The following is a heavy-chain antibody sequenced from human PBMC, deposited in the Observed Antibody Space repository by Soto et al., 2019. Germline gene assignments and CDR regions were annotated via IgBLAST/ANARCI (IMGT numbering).Heavy chain of an antibody. CDR2: IIPILGIA. CDR1: GGTFSSYT. CDR3: ARAPPKGVATITLDY. D-gene: IGHD5-12*01. Sequence: QVQLVQSGAEVKKPGSSVKVSCKASGGTFSSYTISWVRQAPGQGLEWMGRIIPILGIANYAQKFQGRVTITADESTSTAYMELSSLRSEDTAVYYCARAPPKGVATITLDYWGQGTLVTVSS. J-gene: IGHJ4*02. V-gene: IGHV1-69*02.